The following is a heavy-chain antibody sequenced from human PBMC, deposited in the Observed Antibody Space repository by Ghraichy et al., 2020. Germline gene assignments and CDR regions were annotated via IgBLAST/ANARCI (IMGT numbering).Heavy chain of an antibody. D-gene: IGHD6-13*01. CDR2: IYYSGST. J-gene: IGHJ4*02. V-gene: IGHV4-59*01. CDR1: GGSLSSYY. Sequence: SQTLSLPCTVSGGSLSSYYWSWIRQPPGKGLEWIGYIYYSGSTNYNPSLKSRVTISVDTSKNQFSLKLSSVTAADTAVYYCARGTYSSRLFDYWGQGTLVTVSS. CDR3: ARGTYSSRLFDY.